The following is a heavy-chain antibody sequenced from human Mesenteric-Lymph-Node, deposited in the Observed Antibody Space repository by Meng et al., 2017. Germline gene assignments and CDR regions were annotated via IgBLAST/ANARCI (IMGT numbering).Heavy chain of an antibody. Sequence: GESLKISCAASGFTFSSYSMNWVRQAPGKGLEWVSSISSSSSYIYYADSVKGRFAISRDNSRNTVSLQMNSLGADDSALYYCARSSSTDWYRFDYWGQGTLVTVSS. CDR3: ARSSSTDWYRFDY. D-gene: IGHD2-2*01. V-gene: IGHV3-21*01. J-gene: IGHJ4*02. CDR1: GFTFSSYS. CDR2: ISSSSSYI.